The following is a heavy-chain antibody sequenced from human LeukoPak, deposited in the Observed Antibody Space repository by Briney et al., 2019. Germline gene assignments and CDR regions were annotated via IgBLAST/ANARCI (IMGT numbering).Heavy chain of an antibody. J-gene: IGHJ6*03. Sequence: PGGSLRLSCAASGFTFSDYTIHWVRQAPGKRLQSVSAITSSGAYTHYADSVKGRFTISRDNSRNAVFLQMGGLRIEDMAVYYCARVKMGATVSDYYYYYMDVWGKGTTVTVSS. D-gene: IGHD1-26*01. CDR2: ITSSGAYT. V-gene: IGHV3-64*02. CDR1: GFTFSDYT. CDR3: ARVKMGATVSDYYYYYMDV.